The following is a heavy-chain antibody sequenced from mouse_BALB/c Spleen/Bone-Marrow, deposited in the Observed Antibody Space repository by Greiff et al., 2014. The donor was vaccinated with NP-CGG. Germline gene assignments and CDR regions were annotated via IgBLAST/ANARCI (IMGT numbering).Heavy chain of an antibody. V-gene: IGHV1-19*01. D-gene: IGHD2-1*01. CDR1: GYTFTDYY. J-gene: IGHJ2*01. CDR2: VNPYNGGT. CDR3: ARGIYYGNYFDY. Sequence: DVKLVESGPELVKPGASVKMSCKASGYTFTDYYMDWVKQSHGESFEWIGRVNPYNGGTSYNQKLKGKATLTVDKSSSTAYMELNSLTSEDSAVYYCARGIYYGNYFDYWGQGTTLTVSS.